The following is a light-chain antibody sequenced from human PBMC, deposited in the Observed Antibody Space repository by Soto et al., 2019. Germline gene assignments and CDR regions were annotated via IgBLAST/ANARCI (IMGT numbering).Light chain of an antibody. CDR3: QQYNTWPPIT. CDR1: QSVSSN. Sequence: EIVMTQSLGTVSVSPGERATLSCRASQSVSSNLAWYQQKPGQAPRLLIYGASIRATGIPARFSGSGSWTEFTLTISSLQSEDFAVYYCQQYNTWPPITFGQGTRLEI. J-gene: IGKJ5*01. CDR2: GAS. V-gene: IGKV3-15*01.